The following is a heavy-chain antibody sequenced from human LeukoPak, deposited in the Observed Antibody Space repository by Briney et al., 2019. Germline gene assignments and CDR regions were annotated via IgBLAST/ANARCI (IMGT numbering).Heavy chain of an antibody. CDR3: ARRFSGTDAFDI. CDR2: IYYSGST. V-gene: IGHV4-59*08. D-gene: IGHD1-26*01. CDR1: GGSISSYY. Sequence: SETLSLTCTVSGGSISSYYWSWIRQPPGKGLEWIGYIYYSGSTNYNPSLKSRVTISVDTSKNQFSLKLSSVTAADTAVYYCARRFSGTDAFDIWGQGTMVTVSS. J-gene: IGHJ3*02.